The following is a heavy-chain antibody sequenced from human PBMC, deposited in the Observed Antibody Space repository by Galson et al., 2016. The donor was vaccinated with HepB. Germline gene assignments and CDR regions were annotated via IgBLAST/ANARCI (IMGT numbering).Heavy chain of an antibody. V-gene: IGHV3-7*01. J-gene: IGHJ4*02. D-gene: IGHD3-3*01. CDR1: GFTLSDHW. CDR3: TRGVSILAY. Sequence: SLRLSCAASGFTLSDHWMTWVRQAPGKGLEWVASIERDGSERLYVDSVKGRITISRDNTKNSLFLQMNSLRGEDAAVYYCTRGVSILAYWGQGTLVTVSS. CDR2: IERDGSER.